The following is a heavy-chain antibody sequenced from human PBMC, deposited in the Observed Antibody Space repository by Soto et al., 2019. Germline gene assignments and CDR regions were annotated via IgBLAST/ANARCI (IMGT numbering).Heavy chain of an antibody. CDR2: IYYSGST. J-gene: IGHJ6*02. CDR1: GGSISSGGYY. Sequence: SETLSLTCTVSGGSISSGGYYWSWIRQHPGKGLEWIGYIYYSGSTYYNPSLKSRVTISVDTSKNQFSLKRRSVTAVDTALYYCARGSAYCDILTGYYPYGMDVWGQGTTVTVSS. D-gene: IGHD3-9*01. V-gene: IGHV4-31*03. CDR3: ARGSAYCDILTGYYPYGMDV.